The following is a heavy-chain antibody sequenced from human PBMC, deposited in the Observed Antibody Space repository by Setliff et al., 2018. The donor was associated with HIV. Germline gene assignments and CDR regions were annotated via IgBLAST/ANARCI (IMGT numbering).Heavy chain of an antibody. J-gene: IGHJ4*02. V-gene: IGHV1-3*01. CDR1: GYTFTSYA. Sequence: GASVKVSCKASGYTFTSYALHWVRQAPGQRLEWMGWLNAGNGDTKYSQNFQDRVAITRDTSASTAYMELSSLRSEDTAVYYCASAQTYYSDSSGYYSQYWGQGTLVTVS. CDR3: ASAQTYYSDSSGYYSQY. CDR2: LNAGNGDT. D-gene: IGHD3-22*01.